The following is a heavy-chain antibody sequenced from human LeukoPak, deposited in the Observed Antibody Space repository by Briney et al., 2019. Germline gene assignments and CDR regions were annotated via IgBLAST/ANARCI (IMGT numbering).Heavy chain of an antibody. CDR2: ISWNSGSI. CDR3: AKDMGLTLAAADY. Sequence: GGSLRLSCAASGFTFSSYSTNWVRQAPGKGLGWVSGISWNSGSIGYADSVEGLFTISRDNAKNSLYLQMNSLRAEDTALYYCAKDMGLTLAAADYWGQGTLVTVSS. D-gene: IGHD6-13*01. V-gene: IGHV3-9*01. J-gene: IGHJ4*02. CDR1: GFTFSSYS.